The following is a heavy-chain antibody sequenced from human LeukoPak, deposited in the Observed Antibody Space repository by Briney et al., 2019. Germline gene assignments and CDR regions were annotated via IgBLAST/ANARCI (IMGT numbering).Heavy chain of an antibody. Sequence: SETLSLTCTVSGGSVSSYYWSWIRQPPGKGLEWIGYIYYSGSTNYNPSLKSRVTISVDTSKNQFSLKLSSVTAADTAVYYCARDLGGVTWYDPRGQGTLVTVSS. CDR1: GGSVSSYY. J-gene: IGHJ5*02. CDR3: ARDLGGVTWYDP. CDR2: IYYSGST. D-gene: IGHD1-26*01. V-gene: IGHV4-59*02.